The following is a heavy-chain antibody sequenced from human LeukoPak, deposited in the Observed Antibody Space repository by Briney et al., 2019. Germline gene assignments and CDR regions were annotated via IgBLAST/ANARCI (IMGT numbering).Heavy chain of an antibody. CDR3: ARGLSCSGGSCYPGY. V-gene: IGHV4-34*01. Sequence: SETLSLTCAVYGGSLSGYYWSWIRQPPGKGLEWIGEINHSGSTNYNPSLKSRVTISVDTSKSQFSLKLSPVTAADTAVYYCARGLSCSGGSCYPGYWGQGTLVTVSS. CDR2: INHSGST. J-gene: IGHJ4*02. D-gene: IGHD2-15*01. CDR1: GGSLSGYY.